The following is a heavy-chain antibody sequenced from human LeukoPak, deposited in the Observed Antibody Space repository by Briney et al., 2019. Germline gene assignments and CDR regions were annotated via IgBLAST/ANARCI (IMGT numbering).Heavy chain of an antibody. D-gene: IGHD3-22*01. CDR2: IARDTTYM. V-gene: IGHV3-21*06. Sequence: GGSLRLSCEASGFTFETCTVNWVRQAPGKGVEWVSSIARDTTYMKYADSVKGRFTVSRTNAKNSVFLEMKSLRADDTEIYFCARDYYDSSASATFDYWARGTLLTVSS. CDR3: ARDYYDSSASATFDY. CDR1: GFTFETCT. J-gene: IGHJ4*02.